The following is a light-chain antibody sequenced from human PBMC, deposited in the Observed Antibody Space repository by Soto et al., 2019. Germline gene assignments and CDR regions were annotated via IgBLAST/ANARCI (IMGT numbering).Light chain of an antibody. CDR1: QSVSSY. Sequence: EIVLTQSPATLSLSPGERATLSCRASQSVSSYLAWYQQKPGQAPRLLIYDASNRATGIPARFSGSGSGTDFTLTVSSLEPEDFAVYFCQQRGSWPITFVQGTRLEIK. CDR2: DAS. J-gene: IGKJ5*01. CDR3: QQRGSWPIT. V-gene: IGKV3-11*01.